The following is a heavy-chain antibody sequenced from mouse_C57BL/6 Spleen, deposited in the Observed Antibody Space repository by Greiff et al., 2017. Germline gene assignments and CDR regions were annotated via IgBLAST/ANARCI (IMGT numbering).Heavy chain of an antibody. CDR1: GYTFTSYW. V-gene: IGHV1-55*01. J-gene: IGHJ4*01. CDR3: ARRYGGNYDAMDY. Sequence: QVQLQQPGAELVKPGASVKMSCKASGYTFTSYWITWVKQRPGQGLEWIGDIYPGSGSTNYNEKFKSKATLTVDTSSSTAYMQLSSLTSEDSAVYYCARRYGGNYDAMDYWGQGTSVTVSS. D-gene: IGHD1-1*02. CDR2: IYPGSGST.